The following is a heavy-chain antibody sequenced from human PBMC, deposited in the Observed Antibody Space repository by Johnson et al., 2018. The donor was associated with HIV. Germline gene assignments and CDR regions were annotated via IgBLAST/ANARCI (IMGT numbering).Heavy chain of an antibody. J-gene: IGHJ3*02. CDR3: VYDSSGYYAFDM. Sequence: QVQLVESGGGLVKPGGSLRLSCAESGFTFSNYGMHWVRQAPGKGLEWVTFIRYDGIIKYYAESVKGRFTISRDNSKNTLSLQMNSLRAEDTAVYYCVYDSSGYYAFDMWGQGTMVTVSS. CDR2: IRYDGIIK. D-gene: IGHD3-22*01. V-gene: IGHV3-30*02. CDR1: GFTFSNYG.